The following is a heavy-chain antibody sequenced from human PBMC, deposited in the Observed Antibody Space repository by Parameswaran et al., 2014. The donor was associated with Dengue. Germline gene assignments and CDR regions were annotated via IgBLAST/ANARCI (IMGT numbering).Heavy chain of an antibody. CDR2: IYTSGST. CDR1: GGSISSGSYY. D-gene: IGHD6-6*01. CDR3: ARAVPYYYGMDV. V-gene: IGHV4-61*02. J-gene: IGHJ6*02. Sequence: ASETLSLTCTVSGGSISSGSYYWSWIRQPAGKGLEWIGRIYTSGSTNYNPSLKSRVTISVDTSKNQFSLKLSSVTAADTAVYYCARAVPYYYGMDVWGQGTTVTVSS.